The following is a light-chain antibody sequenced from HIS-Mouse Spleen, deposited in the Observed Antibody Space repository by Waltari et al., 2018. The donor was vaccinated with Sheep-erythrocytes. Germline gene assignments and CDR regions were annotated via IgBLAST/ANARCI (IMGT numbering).Light chain of an antibody. Sequence: QSALTQPRSVPGSPGQSVTISCTGTSSDVGGDNFVSWYQQHPGKAPKLMIYDVSKRPSGVPDRFSGSTSGTMATLTISGAQVEDEADYYCYSTDSSGNHWVFGGGTKLTVL. CDR1: SSDVGGDNF. J-gene: IGLJ3*02. V-gene: IGLV2-11*01. CDR3: YSTDSSGNHWV. CDR2: DVS.